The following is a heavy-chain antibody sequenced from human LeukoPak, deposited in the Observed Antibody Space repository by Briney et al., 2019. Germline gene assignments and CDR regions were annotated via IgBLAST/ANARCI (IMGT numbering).Heavy chain of an antibody. D-gene: IGHD6-19*01. Sequence: SETLSLTCTVSGGSIGSYYWSWIRQHPGKGLEWIGYIYYSGSTYYNPSLKSRVTISVDTPKNQFSLKLSSVTAADTAVYYCARAPFGRPGIAVAGSDAFDIWGQGTMVAVSS. CDR1: GGSIGSYY. V-gene: IGHV4-31*03. CDR3: ARAPFGRPGIAVAGSDAFDI. J-gene: IGHJ3*02. CDR2: IYYSGST.